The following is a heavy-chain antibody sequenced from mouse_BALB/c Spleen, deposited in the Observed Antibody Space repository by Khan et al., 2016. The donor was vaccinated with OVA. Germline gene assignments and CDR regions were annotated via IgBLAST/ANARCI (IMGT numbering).Heavy chain of an antibody. CDR1: GYTFTTYT. CDR2: INPSNGYT. J-gene: IGHJ3*01. Sequence: QVQLQQSGAELARPGASVKMSCKASGYTFTTYTMHWVKQRPGQGLEWIGYINPSNGYTNYNQKFKDKSTLTADKSSSTAYMQLSSLTSDYSAVYYCAREGSYCRAGGWFSYRGQGTLVTVAA. V-gene: IGHV1-4*01. D-gene: IGHD3-3*01. CDR3: AREGSYCRAGGWFSY.